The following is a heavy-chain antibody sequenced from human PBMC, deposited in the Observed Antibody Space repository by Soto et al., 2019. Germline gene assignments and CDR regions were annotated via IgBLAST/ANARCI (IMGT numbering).Heavy chain of an antibody. CDR1: GGSFSGYY. D-gene: IGHD6-13*01. CDR2: INHSGST. CDR3: ARVYSLAAAGTYYYYGMDV. J-gene: IGHJ6*02. Sequence: SETLSLTCAVYGGSFSGYYWSWIRQPPGKGLEWIGEINHSGSTNYNPSLKSRVTISVDTSKNQFSLKLSSVTAADTAVYYCARVYSLAAAGTYYYYGMDVWGQGTTVTVSS. V-gene: IGHV4-34*01.